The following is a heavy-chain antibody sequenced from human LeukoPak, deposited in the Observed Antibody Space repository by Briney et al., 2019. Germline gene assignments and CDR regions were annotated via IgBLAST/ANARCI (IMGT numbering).Heavy chain of an antibody. D-gene: IGHD2-2*01. CDR2: VYPGDSDT. J-gene: IGHJ4*01. CDR3: ARASYCSSSTCYGAVVDY. CDR1: GYNFNNYW. Sequence: GESLKISCKASGYNFNNYWIGWVRQMPGKGLEWMGFVYPGDSDTRYSPSSQGQVTISADRSIGTAYLQWSSLKASDTAMYYCARASYCSSSTCYGAVVDYWGHGTLVTVSS. V-gene: IGHV5-51*01.